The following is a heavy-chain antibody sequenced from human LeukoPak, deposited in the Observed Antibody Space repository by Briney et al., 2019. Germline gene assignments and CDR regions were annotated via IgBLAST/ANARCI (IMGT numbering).Heavy chain of an antibody. Sequence: SGTLSLTCAVYGGSFSGYYRSWIRQPPGKGLEWIGEINHSGSTNYNPSLKSRVTISVDTSKKQLSLKLNSVTAADTAVYYCARGLSAVVYWGQGTLVTVSS. V-gene: IGHV4-34*01. CDR3: ARGLSAVVY. D-gene: IGHD3-16*02. CDR1: GGSFSGYY. J-gene: IGHJ4*02. CDR2: INHSGST.